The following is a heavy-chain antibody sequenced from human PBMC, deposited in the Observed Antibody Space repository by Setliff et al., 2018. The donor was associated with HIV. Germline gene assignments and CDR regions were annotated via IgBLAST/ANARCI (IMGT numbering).Heavy chain of an antibody. Sequence: NPSETLSLTCTVSGGSISTYYWSWIRQPPGKGLEWIGYVYYSGSTKYNPSLKSRVTISIDTSKNQFSLKLSSVTPADTAVYYCASHAPYTSSWNAAAFDIWGQGTMVTVSS. CDR3: ASHAPYTSSWNAAAFDI. D-gene: IGHD6-13*01. V-gene: IGHV4-59*01. CDR1: GGSISTYY. J-gene: IGHJ3*02. CDR2: VYYSGST.